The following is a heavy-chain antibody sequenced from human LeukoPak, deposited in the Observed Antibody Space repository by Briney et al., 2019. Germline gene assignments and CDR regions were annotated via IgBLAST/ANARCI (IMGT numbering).Heavy chain of an antibody. CDR1: GGTFSSYA. V-gene: IGHV1-69*05. J-gene: IGHJ3*02. D-gene: IGHD5-18*01. CDR3: ARVRIQLDAFDI. Sequence: ASVKVSCKASGGTFSSYAISWVRQAPGQGLEWMGGIIPIFGTANYAQKFQGRVTITTDESTSTAYMELSSLRSEDTAVYYCARVRIQLDAFDIWGQGTMVTVSS. CDR2: IIPIFGTA.